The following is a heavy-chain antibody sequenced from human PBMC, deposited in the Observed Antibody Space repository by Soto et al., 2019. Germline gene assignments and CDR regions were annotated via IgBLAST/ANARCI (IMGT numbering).Heavy chain of an antibody. CDR3: ARDGGLWLHYFDY. D-gene: IGHD5-18*01. J-gene: IGHJ4*02. Sequence: SETLSLTCTVSGGSISSYYWSWIRQPPGKGLEWIGYIYYSGSTNYNPSLKSRVTISVDTSKNQFSLKLSSVTAADTAVYYCARDGGLWLHYFDYWGQGTLVTVSS. CDR2: IYYSGST. CDR1: GGSISSYY. V-gene: IGHV4-59*01.